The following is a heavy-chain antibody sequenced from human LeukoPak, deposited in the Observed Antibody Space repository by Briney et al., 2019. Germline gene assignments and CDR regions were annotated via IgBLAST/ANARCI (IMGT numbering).Heavy chain of an antibody. D-gene: IGHD7-27*01. CDR3: VRALMGTSDH. Sequence: PGGSLRLSCAASGFTFSRDWMHWVRQGPGKGLVWVSRMNSDGSTTNYADSVKGRFTISRDNAKNTLYLQTNSLRAEDTAVYYCVRALMGTSDHWGQGSLVTVSS. V-gene: IGHV3-74*01. CDR1: GFTFSRDW. CDR2: MNSDGSTT. J-gene: IGHJ4*02.